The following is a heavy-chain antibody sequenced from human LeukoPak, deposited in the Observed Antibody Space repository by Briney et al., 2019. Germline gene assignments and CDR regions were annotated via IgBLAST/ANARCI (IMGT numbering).Heavy chain of an antibody. V-gene: IGHV3-30*04. D-gene: IGHD3-10*01. Sequence: PGRSLRLSCAASGFTFSSYSMHWVRQAPGKGLEWVAVISYDGSYKYYADSVKGRFTISRDNSKNTLYVQMNSLRAEDTAVYYCAGSQFGSGSYYSIDYWGQGTLVTVSS. CDR3: AGSQFGSGSYYSIDY. CDR2: ISYDGSYK. J-gene: IGHJ4*02. CDR1: GFTFSSYS.